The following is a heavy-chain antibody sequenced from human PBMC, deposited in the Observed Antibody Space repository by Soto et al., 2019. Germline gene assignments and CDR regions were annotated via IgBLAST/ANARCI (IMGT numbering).Heavy chain of an antibody. Sequence: QVQLQQWGAGLLKPSETLSLTCAVYGGSFSGYYWSWIRQPPGKGLEWIGEINHSGRTNYNPSLKSRVTISVDTSKNQFSLKLSSVTAADTAVYYCARGVKRYYYDSSGYPYFDYWGQGTLVTVSS. V-gene: IGHV4-34*01. J-gene: IGHJ4*02. CDR2: INHSGRT. CDR3: ARGVKRYYYDSSGYPYFDY. CDR1: GGSFSGYY. D-gene: IGHD3-22*01.